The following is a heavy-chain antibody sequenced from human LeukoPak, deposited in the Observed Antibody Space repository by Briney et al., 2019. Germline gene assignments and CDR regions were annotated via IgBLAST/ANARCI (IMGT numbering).Heavy chain of an antibody. CDR1: GGSFSGYY. V-gene: IGHV4-34*01. D-gene: IGHD3-9*01. Sequence: PSETLSLTCAVYGGSFSGYYWSWIRQPPGKGLEWIGEINHSGSTNYNPSLKSRVTISVDTSKNQFSLKLSSVTTADTAVYYCARATSWDQRNFDWPHWYLDLWGRGTLVTVSS. CDR3: ARATSWDQRNFDWPHWYLDL. CDR2: INHSGST. J-gene: IGHJ2*01.